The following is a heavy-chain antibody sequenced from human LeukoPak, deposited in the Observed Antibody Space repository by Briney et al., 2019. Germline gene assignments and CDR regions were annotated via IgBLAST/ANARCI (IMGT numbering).Heavy chain of an antibody. CDR3: TSQVDEGY. CDR1: GFSFSTSG. CDR2: IRSKARSYAT. J-gene: IGHJ4*02. V-gene: IGHV3-73*01. D-gene: IGHD5-12*01. Sequence: GGSLRLSCAASGFSFSTSGMHWVRQAYGKGLEWVGRIRSKARSYATTYAESVKGRFTISRDDSKNTAYLQMNSLKTEDTAVYYCTSQVDEGYWGQGTLVTVSS.